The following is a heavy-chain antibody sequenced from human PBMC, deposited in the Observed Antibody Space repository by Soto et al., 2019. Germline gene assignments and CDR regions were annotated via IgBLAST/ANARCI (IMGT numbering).Heavy chain of an antibody. J-gene: IGHJ4*02. Sequence: LRLSCAASGFTFSNYWMTWVRQAPGKGLEWVANIKEDGSEKHYVDSVKGRFTISRDNAKNSLYLQMNSLRVEDTAVYFCSRDVVVGAKALNYWGQGALVPVSS. D-gene: IGHD2-15*01. CDR3: SRDVVVGAKALNY. CDR2: IKEDGSEK. CDR1: GFTFSNYW. V-gene: IGHV3-7*01.